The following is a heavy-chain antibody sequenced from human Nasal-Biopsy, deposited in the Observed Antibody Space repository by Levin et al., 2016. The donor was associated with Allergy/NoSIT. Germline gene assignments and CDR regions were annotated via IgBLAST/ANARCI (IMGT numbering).Heavy chain of an antibody. CDR2: IGGGNANP. CDR3: ARWNEAIRAFDI. D-gene: IGHD1-1*01. CDR1: GFTFSDYY. V-gene: IGHV3-11*03. Sequence: GESLKISCAASGFTFSDYYMNWIRRAPGRGLEWVSFIGGGNANPTYTDSVKGRFTSSRDDPKNSLYLQLSSLRAEDTAVYYCARWNEAIRAFDIWGQGTVVTVSS. J-gene: IGHJ3*02.